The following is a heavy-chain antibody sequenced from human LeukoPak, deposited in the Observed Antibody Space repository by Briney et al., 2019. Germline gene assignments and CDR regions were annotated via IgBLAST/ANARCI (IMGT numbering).Heavy chain of an antibody. CDR3: VRDFVYSTG. V-gene: IGHV3-7*03. Sequence: GGSLRLSCAASGFIFSGYWMSWVRQAPGKGLEWVANIKKDDGSEKYYADSVKGRFTISRDNAKNLLYLQMNSLRVEDTAVYYCVRDFVYSTGWGQGTLVTVSS. D-gene: IGHD2-8*02. CDR2: IKKDDGSEK. CDR1: GFIFSGYW. J-gene: IGHJ4*02.